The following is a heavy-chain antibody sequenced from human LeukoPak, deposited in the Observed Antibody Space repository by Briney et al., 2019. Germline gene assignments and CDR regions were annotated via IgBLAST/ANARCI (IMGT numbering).Heavy chain of an antibody. CDR3: ARDQYYDSYFDY. D-gene: IGHD3-22*01. Sequence: GGSLRLSCAASGFTVSSNYMSWVRQAPGKGLEWVSVIYSGGSTYYADSVKGRFTISRDNSKNTLYLQMNSLRAEDTAVYYCARDQYYDSYFDYWGQGTLVTVSS. J-gene: IGHJ4*02. CDR2: IYSGGST. V-gene: IGHV3-66*01. CDR1: GFTVSSNY.